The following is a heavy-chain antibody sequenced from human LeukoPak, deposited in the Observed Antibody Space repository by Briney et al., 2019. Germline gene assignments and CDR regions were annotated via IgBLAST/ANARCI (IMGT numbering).Heavy chain of an antibody. Sequence: PGGSLRLSCAASGFTFSSYSMNWVRQAPGKGLEWVSSISSSSSYMYYADSVKGRFTISRDNSKNTLYLQMNSLRAEDTAVYYCARGEIGYDPWGQGTLVTVSS. CDR2: ISSSSSYM. V-gene: IGHV3-21*04. CDR1: GFTFSSYS. D-gene: IGHD1-26*01. CDR3: ARGEIGYDP. J-gene: IGHJ5*02.